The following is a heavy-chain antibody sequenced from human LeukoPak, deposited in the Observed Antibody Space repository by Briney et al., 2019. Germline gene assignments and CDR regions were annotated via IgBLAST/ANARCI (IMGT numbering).Heavy chain of an antibody. J-gene: IGHJ5*02. D-gene: IGHD3-10*01. Sequence: GGSLRLSCAASGFTFSSYAMHWVRQAPGKGLEWVAVISYDGSNKYYADSVKGRFTISRDNSKNTLYLQMNSLRAEDTAVYYCASKIVMVRGVMGNWFDPWGQGTLVTVSS. CDR2: ISYDGSNK. CDR3: ASKIVMVRGVMGNWFDP. CDR1: GFTFSSYA. V-gene: IGHV3-30-3*01.